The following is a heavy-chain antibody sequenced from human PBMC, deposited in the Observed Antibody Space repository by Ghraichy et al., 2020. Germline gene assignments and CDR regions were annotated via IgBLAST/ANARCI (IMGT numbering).Heavy chain of an antibody. CDR1: EFTFSSYW. J-gene: IGHJ4*02. V-gene: IGHV3-74*01. CDR2: INSDGTRT. CDR3: ARVSRLAAPGSFDY. D-gene: IGHD6-13*01. Sequence: GGSLRLSCEASEFTFSSYWMLWVRQAPGKGLVWVSRINSDGTRTNYADSVKGRFTISRDNAKNTLFLQMNSLRAGDTAVYYCARVSRLAAPGSFDYWGQGTLVTVSS.